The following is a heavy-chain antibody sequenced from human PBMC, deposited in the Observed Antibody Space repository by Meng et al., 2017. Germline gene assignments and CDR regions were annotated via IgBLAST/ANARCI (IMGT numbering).Heavy chain of an antibody. J-gene: IGHJ4*02. V-gene: IGHV4-30-2*01. D-gene: IGHD3-22*01. CDR1: GGSISSGGYS. Sequence: QLQLQESGSGLVKPSQTLALTCAVSGGSISSGGYSWSWIRQPPGKGLEWIGYIYHSGSTYYNQSLKSRVTISVDRSKNQFSLKLSSVTAADKAVYYCARDGGSYDSSGYYYWGQGTLVTVSS. CDR2: IYHSGST. CDR3: ARDGGSYDSSGYYY.